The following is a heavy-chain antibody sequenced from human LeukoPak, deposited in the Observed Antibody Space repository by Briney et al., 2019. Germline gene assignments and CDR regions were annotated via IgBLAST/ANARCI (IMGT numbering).Heavy chain of an antibody. CDR2: INHSGST. CDR1: GGPFSGYY. D-gene: IGHD2-15*01. CDR3: ASDLVAHDY. J-gene: IGHJ4*02. Sequence: SETLSLTCAVYGGPFSGYYWSWIRQPPGKGLEWIGEINHSGSTNYNPSPKSRVTISVDTSKNQFSLKLSSVTAADTAVYYCASDLVAHDYWGQGTLVTVSS. V-gene: IGHV4-34*01.